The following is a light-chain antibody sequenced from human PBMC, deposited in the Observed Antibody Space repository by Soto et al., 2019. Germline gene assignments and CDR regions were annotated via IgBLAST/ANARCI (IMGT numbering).Light chain of an antibody. V-gene: IGKV3-15*01. Sequence: ELVLTQSPGTLSLSPGESAALSCRASQTVSSNLAWYQQKPGQAPRLLIYGASTRATGIPARFSGSGSGTEFTLTISSLHSEDFAVYFCQQYNNWPPSTFGQGTRLAIK. J-gene: IGKJ5*01. CDR2: GAS. CDR3: QQYNNWPPST. CDR1: QTVSSN.